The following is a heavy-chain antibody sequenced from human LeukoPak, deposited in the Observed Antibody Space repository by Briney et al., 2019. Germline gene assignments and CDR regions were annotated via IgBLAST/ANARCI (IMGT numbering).Heavy chain of an antibody. CDR1: GFTFSSYE. Sequence: PGGSLRLSCAASGFTFSSYEMSWVRQAPGKGLEWVSAISGSVGSTYYADSVKGRFSISRDNSKHTLYLQMNSLRAEDTAVYYCARGGDILLTPMAFDYWGQGTLVTVSS. CDR3: ARGGDILLTPMAFDY. J-gene: IGHJ4*02. V-gene: IGHV3-23*01. D-gene: IGHD2-8*02. CDR2: ISGSVGST.